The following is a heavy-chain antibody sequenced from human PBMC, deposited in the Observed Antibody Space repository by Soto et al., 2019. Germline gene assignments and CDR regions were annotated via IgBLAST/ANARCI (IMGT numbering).Heavy chain of an antibody. D-gene: IGHD4-17*01. CDR3: ARVTVTTHAFAI. Sequence: ASVKVSCKASGYTFTSYYMHWVRQAPGQGLEWMGIINPSGGSTSYAQKFQGRVTMTRDTSTSTVYMELSSLRSEDTAVYHCARVTVTTHAFAIWGQGTMVTFS. CDR1: GYTFTSYY. V-gene: IGHV1-46*01. CDR2: INPSGGST. J-gene: IGHJ3*02.